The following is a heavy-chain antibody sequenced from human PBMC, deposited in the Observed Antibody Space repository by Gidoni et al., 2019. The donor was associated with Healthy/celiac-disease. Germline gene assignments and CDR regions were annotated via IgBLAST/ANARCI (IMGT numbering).Heavy chain of an antibody. V-gene: IGHV4-38-2*01. CDR1: GYSISSGYY. D-gene: IGHD6-25*01. CDR2: IYNSGST. J-gene: IGHJ5*02. Sequence: QVQLQESGPGLVKPSETLSLTCAVSGYSISSGYYWGWIRQPPGKGLEWIGSIYNSGSTYYNPSLKSRVTISVDTSKNQFSLKLSSVTAADTAVYYCARVLGGKEGWFDPWGQGTLVTVSS. CDR3: ARVLGGKEGWFDP.